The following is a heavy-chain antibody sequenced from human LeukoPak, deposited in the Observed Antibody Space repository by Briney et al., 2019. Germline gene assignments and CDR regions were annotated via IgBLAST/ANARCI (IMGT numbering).Heavy chain of an antibody. CDR3: ASSYGDYAFDGMDV. Sequence: GGSLRLSCAASGFTFSSYGMHWVRQAPGKGLEWVAVIWYDGSNKYYADSVKGRFTISRDNSKNTLYLQMNSLRAEDTAVYYCASSYGDYAFDGMDVWGKGTTVTVSP. CDR1: GFTFSSYG. V-gene: IGHV3-33*01. J-gene: IGHJ6*04. CDR2: IWYDGSNK. D-gene: IGHD4-17*01.